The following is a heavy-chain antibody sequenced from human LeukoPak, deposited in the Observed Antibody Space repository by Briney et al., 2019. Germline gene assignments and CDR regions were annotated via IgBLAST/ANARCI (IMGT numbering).Heavy chain of an antibody. CDR2: LYYSGNT. CDR3: ASESEAATDAFDI. D-gene: IGHD2-15*01. J-gene: IGHJ3*02. CDR1: GGSISSSSYY. Sequence: SETLSLTCAVSGGSISSSSYYWGWIRQPPGKGLEWIGSLYYSGNTYYNPSLKSRVTISGDTSKNQFSLKLRSVTAADTAVYYCASESEAATDAFDIWGQGTVVTVSS. V-gene: IGHV4-39*07.